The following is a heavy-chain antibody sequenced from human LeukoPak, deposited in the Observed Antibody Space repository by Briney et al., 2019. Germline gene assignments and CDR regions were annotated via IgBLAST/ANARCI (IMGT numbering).Heavy chain of an antibody. V-gene: IGHV4-59*01. CDR1: GGSISSYY. CDR3: ARDPDYGDYPGAFDI. Sequence: PSETLSLTCTVSGGSISSYYWSWIRQPPGKGLEWIGYIYYSGSTNYNPSLKSRVTISVDTSKNQFSLKLSSVTAADTAVYYCARDPDYGDYPGAFDIWGQGTMVTVSS. CDR2: IYYSGST. D-gene: IGHD4-17*01. J-gene: IGHJ3*02.